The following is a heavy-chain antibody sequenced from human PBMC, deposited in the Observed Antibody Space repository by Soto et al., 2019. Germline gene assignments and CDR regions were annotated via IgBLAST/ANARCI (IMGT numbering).Heavy chain of an antibody. CDR1: GFFFSTYG. J-gene: IGHJ4*02. CDR2: IWSHGNAE. Sequence: QVQLEESGGGVVQPGRSLRLSCAASGFFFSTYGMNWVRQAPGKGLEWVALIWSHGNAERYADSVRGRFTNSRDNSKNTLYLQMNSLRAEDTAVYYCASEFDGSGRYFDYWGQGTLVTVSS. D-gene: IGHD2-2*03. V-gene: IGHV3-33*01. CDR3: ASEFDGSGRYFDY.